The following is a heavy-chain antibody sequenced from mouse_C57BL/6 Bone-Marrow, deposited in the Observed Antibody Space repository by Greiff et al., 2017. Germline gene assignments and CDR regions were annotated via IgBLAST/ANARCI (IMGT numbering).Heavy chain of an antibody. D-gene: IGHD2-3*01. CDR3: AREDGYYYAMDY. CDR1: GYTFTSYW. CDR2: IDPSDSYT. Sequence: QVQLQQPGAELVMPGASVKLSCKASGYTFTSYWMHWVKQRPGQGLEWIGEIDPSDSYTNYNQKFKGKSTLTVDKSSSTAYMQLSSLTSEDSAVYSCAREDGYYYAMDYWGQGTSVTVSS. J-gene: IGHJ4*01. V-gene: IGHV1-69*01.